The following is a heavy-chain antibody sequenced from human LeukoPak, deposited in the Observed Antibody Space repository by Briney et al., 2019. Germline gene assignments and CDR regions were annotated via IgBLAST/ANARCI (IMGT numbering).Heavy chain of an antibody. CDR3: ASSGSYYTWWFDP. J-gene: IGHJ5*02. D-gene: IGHD1-26*01. CDR1: GYTFTGYY. V-gene: IGHV1-2*02. CDR2: IDPNRGGT. Sequence: GGSVKVSCKASGYTFTGYYMHWVRQAPGQWLDWLGWIDPNRGGTNYQKKFQGGVTMTRDMSIRTAYMELSRLRSDDTAVYYCASSGSYYTWWFDPWGQGTLVTVSS.